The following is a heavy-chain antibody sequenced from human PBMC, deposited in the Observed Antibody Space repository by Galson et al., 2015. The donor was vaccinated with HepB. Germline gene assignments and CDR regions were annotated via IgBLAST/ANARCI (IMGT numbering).Heavy chain of an antibody. CDR1: GYSFTSYW. CDR2: IYPGDSDT. J-gene: IGHJ4*02. V-gene: IGHV5-51*01. D-gene: IGHD2-21*02. CDR3: ARGVVVTRSVVYYFDY. Sequence: QSGAEVKKPGESLKISCKGSGYSFTSYWIGCVRQMPGKGLEWMGIIYPGDSDTRYSPSFQGQVTISADKSISTAYLQWSSLKASDTAMYYCARGVVVTRSVVYYFDYWGQGTLVTVSS.